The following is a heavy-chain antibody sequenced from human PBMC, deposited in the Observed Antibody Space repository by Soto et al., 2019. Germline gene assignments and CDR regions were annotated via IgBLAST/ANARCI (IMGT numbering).Heavy chain of an antibody. CDR1: GGSISSGGYY. CDR3: ARSSMRGYDESPLRSSYGMDV. V-gene: IGHV4-31*03. D-gene: IGHD5-12*01. CDR2: IYYSGST. J-gene: IGHJ6*02. Sequence: SETLSLTCTVSGGSISSGGYYWSWIRQHPGKGLEWIGYIYYSGSTYYNPSLKSRVTISVDTSKNQFSLKLSSVTAADTAVYYCARSSMRGYDESPLRSSYGMDVWGQGTTVTVSS.